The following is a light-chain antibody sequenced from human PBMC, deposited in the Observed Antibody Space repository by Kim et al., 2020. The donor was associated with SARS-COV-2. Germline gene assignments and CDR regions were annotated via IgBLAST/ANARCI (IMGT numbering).Light chain of an antibody. CDR3: QQYNNWRWT. J-gene: IGKJ1*01. CDR1: QSVSSN. CDR2: GAS. V-gene: IGKV3-15*01. Sequence: VAPGERANLSCRASQSVSSNLAWYQQKPGQAPRLLMYGASTRATGIPARFSGSGSGTEFTLTISSLQSEDFAVYYCQQYNNWRWTFGQGTKVDIK.